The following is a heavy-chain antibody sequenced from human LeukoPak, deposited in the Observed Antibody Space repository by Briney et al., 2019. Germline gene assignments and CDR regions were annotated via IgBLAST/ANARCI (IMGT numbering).Heavy chain of an antibody. CDR2: ISGSGGST. D-gene: IGHD3-22*01. J-gene: IGHJ4*02. V-gene: IGHV3-23*01. CDR1: GFTFSSYA. Sequence: GGSLRLSCAAPGFTFSSYAMSRVRQAPGKGLEWVSAISGSGGSTYYADSVKGRFTISRDNSKNTLYLQMNSLRAEDTAVYYCAKIFKTMIVVVITTYYFDYWGQGTLVTVSS. CDR3: AKIFKTMIVVVITTYYFDY.